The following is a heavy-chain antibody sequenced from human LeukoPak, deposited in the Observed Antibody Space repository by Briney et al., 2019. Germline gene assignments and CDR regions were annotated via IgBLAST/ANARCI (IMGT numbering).Heavy chain of an antibody. J-gene: IGHJ6*02. D-gene: IGHD1-7*01. CDR1: GFTFRSYA. CDR2: LSNSGSNI. V-gene: IGHV3-23*01. Sequence: TGGSLRLSCEASGFTFRSYAMSWVRQAPGVGLEWVSVLSNSGSNIYYADSVKGRFTISRDNSKNTLYLQMNSLKAEDTGVYYCAKWTNYSPLVAYGMDVWGQGTTVTVSS. CDR3: AKWTNYSPLVAYGMDV.